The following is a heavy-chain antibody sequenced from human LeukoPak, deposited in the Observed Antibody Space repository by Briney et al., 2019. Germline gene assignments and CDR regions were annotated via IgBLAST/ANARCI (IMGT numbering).Heavy chain of an antibody. V-gene: IGHV4-61*02. CDR2: IYPSGST. CDR1: GDSISSGDYY. CDR3: ARGSYKYDSSGSFDY. D-gene: IGHD3-22*01. Sequence: SETLSLTCTVSGDSISSGDYYWSWIRQPAGKGLEWIGRIYPSGSTNSNPSLKSRVTISVDTSKNQFSLKLSSVTAADTAVYYCARGSYKYDSSGSFDYWGQGTLITVSS. J-gene: IGHJ4*02.